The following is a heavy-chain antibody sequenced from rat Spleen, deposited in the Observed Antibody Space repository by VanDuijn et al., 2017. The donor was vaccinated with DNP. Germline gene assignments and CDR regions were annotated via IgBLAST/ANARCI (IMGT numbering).Heavy chain of an antibody. J-gene: IGHJ2*01. Sequence: EVQLVESGGGPVQPGRSMKLSCAASGFTFSNYYMAWVCQAPTKGLEWVASISTGGGNTYYRDSVKGRFTISRDNAKSTLYLQMDSLRSEDTATYYCARDGPPYYGVPFDHWGQGVMVTVSS. V-gene: IGHV5-25*01. CDR1: GFTFSNYY. CDR3: ARDGPPYYGVPFDH. D-gene: IGHD1-7*01. CDR2: ISTGGGNT.